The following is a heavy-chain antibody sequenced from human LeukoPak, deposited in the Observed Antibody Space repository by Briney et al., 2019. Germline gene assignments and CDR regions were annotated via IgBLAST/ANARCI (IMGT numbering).Heavy chain of an antibody. J-gene: IGHJ6*02. D-gene: IGHD1-26*01. CDR2: ISYDGSNK. CDR3: AKCPFSGSYYIFNYYGMDV. CDR1: GFTFSSYG. Sequence: PGGSLRLSCAASGFTFSSYGMHWVRQAPGKGLEWVAVISYDGSNKYYADSVKGRFTISRDNSKNTLYLQMNSLRAEDTAVYYCAKCPFSGSYYIFNYYGMDVWGQGTTVTVSS. V-gene: IGHV3-30*18.